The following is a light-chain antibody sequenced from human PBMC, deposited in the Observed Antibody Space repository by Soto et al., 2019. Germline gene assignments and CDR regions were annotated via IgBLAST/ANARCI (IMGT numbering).Light chain of an antibody. J-gene: IGKJ1*01. CDR2: GAS. Sequence: IVMTQSPDSLAVSLGERATLSCRASQSVSSNLAWYQQKPGQAPRLLIYGASTRATGIPARFSGSGSGTEFTLTISSLQSEDFAVYYCQQYNNWPPWTFGQGTKVDIK. CDR1: QSVSSN. CDR3: QQYNNWPPWT. V-gene: IGKV3-15*01.